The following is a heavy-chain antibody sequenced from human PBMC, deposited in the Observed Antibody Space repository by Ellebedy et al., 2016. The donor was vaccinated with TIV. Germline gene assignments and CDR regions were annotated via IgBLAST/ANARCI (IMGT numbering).Heavy chain of an antibody. CDR3: ARAAAGIVVVNHWGY. CDR1: GFTFSSYW. Sequence: GESLKISCAASGFTFSSYWMSWVRQAPGKGLEWVANIKQDGSEKYYVDSVKGRFTISRDNAKNSLYLQMNSLSAEDTAVYYCARAAAGIVVVNHWGYWGQGTLVTVSS. J-gene: IGHJ4*02. CDR2: IKQDGSEK. D-gene: IGHD3-22*01. V-gene: IGHV3-7*01.